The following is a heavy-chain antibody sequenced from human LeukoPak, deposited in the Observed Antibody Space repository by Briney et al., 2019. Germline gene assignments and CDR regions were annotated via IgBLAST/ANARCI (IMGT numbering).Heavy chain of an antibody. J-gene: IGHJ4*02. Sequence: GSLRLSCAASGFTVSSNHMTWVRQPPGKGLEWIGNINYSGSTYYNPSLKSRVTMSVDTSKNQFSLKLNSVTAADTAVYYCASRQRYSSGWYFDYWGQGTLVTVSS. CDR1: GFTVSSNH. CDR2: INYSGST. V-gene: IGHV4-59*04. D-gene: IGHD6-19*01. CDR3: ASRQRYSSGWYFDY.